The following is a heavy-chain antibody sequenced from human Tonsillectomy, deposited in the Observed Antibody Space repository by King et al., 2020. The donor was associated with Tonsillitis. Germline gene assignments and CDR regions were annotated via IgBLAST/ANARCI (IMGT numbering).Heavy chain of an antibody. V-gene: IGHV3-48*03. CDR1: GVPFSSSE. Sequence: AAGGVPFSSSEMTWVRQAPGKGLEWVSYISSSGRTVYYADSVKGRFTISRDNAKNSLFLQVDSLRAEDTAVYYCARVAATPYYYYMDVWGKGTTVTVSS. CDR2: ISSSGRTV. CDR3: ARVAATPYYYYMDV. J-gene: IGHJ6*03. D-gene: IGHD2-15*01.